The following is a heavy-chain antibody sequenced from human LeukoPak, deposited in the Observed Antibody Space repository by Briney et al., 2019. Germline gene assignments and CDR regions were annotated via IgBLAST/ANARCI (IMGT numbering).Heavy chain of an antibody. CDR1: GITFNPYW. Sequence: GGSLRLSCAASGITFNPYWMTWVRQAPGKGLEWVANIKHDGTEKYYVDSVKGRFTISRDNARNSLSLQMNGLRVEDTAVYYCARDRLRSTRAFDLWGQGTMVTVSS. J-gene: IGHJ3*01. V-gene: IGHV3-7*04. D-gene: IGHD5-24*01. CDR3: ARDRLRSTRAFDL. CDR2: IKHDGTEK.